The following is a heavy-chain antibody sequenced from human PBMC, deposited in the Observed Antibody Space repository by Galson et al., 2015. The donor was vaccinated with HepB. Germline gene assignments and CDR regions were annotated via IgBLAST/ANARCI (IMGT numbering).Heavy chain of an antibody. CDR3: VNPSTVTNVVLAVYGMDV. V-gene: IGHV3-23*01. D-gene: IGHD4-17*01. J-gene: IGHJ6*02. Sequence: SLRLSCAASGFTFNNYAMSWVRQAPGKGLEWVSIISGSGRSTYYAASVKGRFNISRDNSKNTLYLQMDNLRAEDTAVYYCVNPSTVTNVVLAVYGMDVWGQGTTVTVSS. CDR2: ISGSGRST. CDR1: GFTFNNYA.